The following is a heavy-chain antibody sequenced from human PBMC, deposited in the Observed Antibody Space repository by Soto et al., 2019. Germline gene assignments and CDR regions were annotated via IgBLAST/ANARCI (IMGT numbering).Heavy chain of an antibody. V-gene: IGHV4-59*08. D-gene: IGHD5-18*01. CDR2: IFYSGST. CDR3: ARHVSAMAYFDY. J-gene: IGHJ4*02. CDR1: GGSLSSYY. Sequence: SETLSLTCTVSGGSLSSYYWSWIRQPPGKGLEWIGYIFYSGSTNYNPSLKSRVTMSVDRFKDQFSLRLSSVTAADTAVYYCARHVSAMAYFDYWAQGTLVTVSS.